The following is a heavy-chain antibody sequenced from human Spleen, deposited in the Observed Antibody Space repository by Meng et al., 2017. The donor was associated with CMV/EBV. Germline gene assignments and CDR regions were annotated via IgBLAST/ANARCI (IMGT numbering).Heavy chain of an antibody. D-gene: IGHD3-3*01. CDR3: ARDASPQSYYDFWSGSFSYYYYYGMDV. J-gene: IGHJ6*02. Sequence: GESLKISCAASGFTFSSYSMNWVRQAPGKGLEWVSSISSSSSYIYYADSVKGRFTISRDNAKNSLYLQMNSLRAEDTAVYYCARDASPQSYYDFWSGSFSYYYYYGMDVWGQGTTVTVSS. CDR2: ISSSSSYI. V-gene: IGHV3-21*01. CDR1: GFTFSSYS.